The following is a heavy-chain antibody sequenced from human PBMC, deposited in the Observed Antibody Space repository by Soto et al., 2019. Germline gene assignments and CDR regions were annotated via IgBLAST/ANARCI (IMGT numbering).Heavy chain of an antibody. CDR3: ISTLGARFDY. D-gene: IGHD1-26*01. CDR2: INPSIGTT. CDR1: GYTFTSQN. Sequence: AASVKVSCKASGYTFTSQNMHWVRQAPGQGLEWVGVINPSIGTTTYAQKFQGRVTMTSDTSTSSVYMEVSSLRSEDTAVYYCISTLGARFDYWGQGTLVTVPS. V-gene: IGHV1-46*03. J-gene: IGHJ4*02.